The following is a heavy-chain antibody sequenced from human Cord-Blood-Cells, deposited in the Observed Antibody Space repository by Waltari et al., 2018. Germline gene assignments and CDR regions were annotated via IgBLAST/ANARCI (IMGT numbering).Heavy chain of an antibody. CDR3: ARAVVVPAAMGGNWFDP. D-gene: IGHD2-2*01. J-gene: IGHJ5*02. V-gene: IGHV4-34*01. CDR1: GGSFSGYY. CDR2: INHSGST. Sequence: QVQLQQWGAGLLKPSETLSLTCAGYGGSFSGYYWPWFRQPPGKGLEWIGEINHSGSTNYNPSLKSRVTISVDTSKNQFSLKLSSVTAADTAVYYCARAVVVPAAMGGNWFDPWGQGTLVTVSS.